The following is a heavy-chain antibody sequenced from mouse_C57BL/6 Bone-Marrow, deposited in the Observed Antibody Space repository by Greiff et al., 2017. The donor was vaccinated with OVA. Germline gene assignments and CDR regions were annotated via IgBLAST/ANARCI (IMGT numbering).Heavy chain of an antibody. J-gene: IGHJ3*01. D-gene: IGHD4-1*01. V-gene: IGHV1-7*01. CDR2: INPSSGYT. Sequence: QVQLKQSGAELAKPGASVKLSCKASGYTFTSYWMHWVKQRPGQGLEWIGYINPSSGYTKYNQKFKDKATLTADESSSTAYMQLSSLTYEDSAVYYCARSNWDEGFAYWGQGTLVTVSA. CDR1: GYTFTSYW. CDR3: ARSNWDEGFAY.